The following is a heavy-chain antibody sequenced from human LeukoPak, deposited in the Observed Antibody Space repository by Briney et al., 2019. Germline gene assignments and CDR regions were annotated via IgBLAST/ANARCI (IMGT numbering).Heavy chain of an antibody. CDR1: RFTVSSNY. D-gene: IGHD3-16*02. CDR3: ARSFGGVIAPFDY. Sequence: GGSLRLSCAASRFTVSSNYMSWVRQAPGKGLEWVSVIYSGGSTYYADSVKGRFTISRDNSKNTLYLQMNSLRAGDTAVYYCARSFGGVIAPFDYWGQGTLVTVSS. CDR2: IYSGGST. V-gene: IGHV3-53*01. J-gene: IGHJ4*02.